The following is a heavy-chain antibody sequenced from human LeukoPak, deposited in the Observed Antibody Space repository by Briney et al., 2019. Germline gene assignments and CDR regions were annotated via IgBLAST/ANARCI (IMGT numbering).Heavy chain of an antibody. Sequence: GESLKISCQGSGYSFTSYWISWVRQMPGKGLEWMGRIDPSDSYTNYSPSFQGHVTISADKSISTAYLQWSSLKASDTAMYYCARHSVPANNWFDPWGQGTLVTVSS. CDR2: IDPSDSYT. V-gene: IGHV5-10-1*01. J-gene: IGHJ5*02. D-gene: IGHD1-1*01. CDR3: ARHSVPANNWFDP. CDR1: GYSFTSYW.